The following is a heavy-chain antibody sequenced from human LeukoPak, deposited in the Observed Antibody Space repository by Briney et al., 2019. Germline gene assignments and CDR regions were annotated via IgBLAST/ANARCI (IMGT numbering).Heavy chain of an antibody. D-gene: IGHD2-2*01. V-gene: IGHV1-69*10. Sequence: ASVKVSCKASGGTFSSYTMSGVRQAPGQGLEWMGGIIPILGIANYAQKLQGRVTITADKSTSTAYMELSSLRSEDTAVYYCARGKLLSNDAFDIWGQGTMVTVSP. CDR3: ARGKLLSNDAFDI. J-gene: IGHJ3*02. CDR1: GGTFSSYT. CDR2: IIPILGIA.